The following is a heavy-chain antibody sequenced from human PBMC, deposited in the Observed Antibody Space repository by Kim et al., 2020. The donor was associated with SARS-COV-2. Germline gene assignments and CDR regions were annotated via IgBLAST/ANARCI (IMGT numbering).Heavy chain of an antibody. D-gene: IGHD3-9*01. CDR2: IYYRGST. Sequence: SETLSLTCTVSGGSISSSSYYWGWIRQPPGKGLEWIGSIYYRGSTYYNPSLKSRVTISVDTSKNQFSLKLSSVTAADTDAYYCARQDILTGYPYFHHGG. CDR3: ARQDILTGYPYFHH. J-gene: IGHJ1*01. CDR1: GGSISSSSYY. V-gene: IGHV4-39*07.